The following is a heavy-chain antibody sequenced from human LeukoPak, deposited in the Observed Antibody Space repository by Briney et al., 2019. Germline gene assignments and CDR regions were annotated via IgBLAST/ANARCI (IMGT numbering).Heavy chain of an antibody. CDR3: AREWFGELLPDY. V-gene: IGHV3-33*08. D-gene: IGHD3-10*01. CDR2: IWYDGSNK. J-gene: IGHJ4*02. Sequence: GGSLRLSCAASGFTFSSYSMNWVRQAPGKGLEWVAVIWYDGSNKYYADSVKGRFTISRDNSKNTLYLQMNSLRAEDTAVYYCAREWFGELLPDYWGQGTLVTVSS. CDR1: GFTFSSYS.